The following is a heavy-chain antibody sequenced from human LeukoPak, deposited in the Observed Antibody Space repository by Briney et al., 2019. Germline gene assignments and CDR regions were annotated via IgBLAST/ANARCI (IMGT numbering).Heavy chain of an antibody. V-gene: IGHV3-23*01. CDR2: ISGSGGST. CDR3: AKDVNWGSSHFDY. J-gene: IGHJ4*02. CDR1: GFTFSTYA. Sequence: GGSLRLSCAASGFTFSTYAMSWVRQAPGKGLEWVSGISGSGGSTYYADSVKGRFTISRDNSKNTLYLQMNSQRAEDTAVYYCAKDVNWGSSHFDYWGQGTLVTVSS. D-gene: IGHD7-27*01.